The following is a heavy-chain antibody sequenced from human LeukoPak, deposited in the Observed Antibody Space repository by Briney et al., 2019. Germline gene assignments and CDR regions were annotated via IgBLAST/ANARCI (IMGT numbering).Heavy chain of an antibody. D-gene: IGHD5-18*01. Sequence: GGSLRLSCAASGFTFSSYWMSWVRQAPGKGLEWVANIKQDGSEKYYMDSVKGRFTISRDNAKNSLYLQMNSLRAEDTAVYYCARGGGYSYGSFDYWGQGTLVTVSS. V-gene: IGHV3-7*01. CDR1: GFTFSSYW. CDR2: IKQDGSEK. J-gene: IGHJ4*02. CDR3: ARGGGYSYGSFDY.